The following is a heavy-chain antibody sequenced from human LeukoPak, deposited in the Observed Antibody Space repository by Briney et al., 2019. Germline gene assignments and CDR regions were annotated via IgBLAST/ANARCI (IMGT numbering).Heavy chain of an antibody. CDR1: GFTFSSYE. J-gene: IGHJ3*02. V-gene: IGHV3-48*03. CDR2: ISSSGSTI. D-gene: IGHD3-3*01. Sequence: GSLRLSCXASGFTFSSYEMNGVRQAPGKGLEWVSYISSSGSTIYYADSVKGRFTISRDNAKNSLYLQMNSLRAEDTAVYYCARDRSGVAFDIWGQGTMVTVSS. CDR3: ARDRSGVAFDI.